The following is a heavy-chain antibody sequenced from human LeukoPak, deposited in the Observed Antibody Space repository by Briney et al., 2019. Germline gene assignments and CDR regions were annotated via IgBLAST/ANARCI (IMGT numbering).Heavy chain of an antibody. CDR2: IYTSGST. CDR3: ARGSVVPAAREVHNWFDP. J-gene: IGHJ5*02. CDR1: GGSISSYY. Sequence: SETLSLTCTVSGGSISSYYWSWIRQPAGKGLEWIGRIYTSGSTNYNPSLKSRVTMSVDTSKNQFSLKLSSVTAADTAVYYCARGSVVPAAREVHNWFDPWGQGTLVTVSS. D-gene: IGHD2-2*01. V-gene: IGHV4-4*07.